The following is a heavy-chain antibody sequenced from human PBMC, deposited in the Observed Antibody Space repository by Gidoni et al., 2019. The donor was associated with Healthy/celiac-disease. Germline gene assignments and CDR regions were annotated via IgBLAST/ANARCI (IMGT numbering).Heavy chain of an antibody. J-gene: IGHJ3*02. D-gene: IGHD3-22*01. CDR3: ANRYYYDSESNDAFDI. V-gene: IGHV3-30*18. CDR2: ISYDGSNK. CDR1: GFTFSSYG. Sequence: QVQLVESGGGVVQPGRSLRLSCAASGFTFSSYGMHWVRQAPGKGLEWVAVISYDGSNKYYADSVKGRFTISRDNSKNTLYLQMNSLRAEDTAVYYCANRYYYDSESNDAFDIWGQGTMVTVSS.